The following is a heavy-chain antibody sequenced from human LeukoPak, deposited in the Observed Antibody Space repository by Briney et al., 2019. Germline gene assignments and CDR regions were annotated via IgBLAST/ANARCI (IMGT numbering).Heavy chain of an antibody. CDR1: GYTFSNFG. V-gene: IGHV1-18*01. CDR2: ISGNNDNP. J-gene: IGHJ4*02. CDR3: ARDGTSTDDY. Sequence: ASVRVSCKTSGYTFSNFGINWVRQAPGQGLEWMGWISGNNDNPNYGQKFQGRFAVTTDSSTTTAYMELRNLTLDDTAVYYCARDGTSTDDYWGQGTLVTVSS. D-gene: IGHD2-2*01.